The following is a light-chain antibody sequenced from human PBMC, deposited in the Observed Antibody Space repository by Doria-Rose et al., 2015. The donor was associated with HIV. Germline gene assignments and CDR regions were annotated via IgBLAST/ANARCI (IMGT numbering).Light chain of an antibody. J-gene: IGKJ1*01. CDR1: QSFSSTY. CDR2: DGS. V-gene: IGKV3-20*01. Sequence: TQSSVTLPLSPGARATLSCRARQSFSSTYLAWYQQKPGQAPSLLIYDGSTRATGIPDRFSASVSATDFTLTINRLEHEDFALYYCHQYGSSWTFGQGIKVEV. CDR3: HQYGSSWT.